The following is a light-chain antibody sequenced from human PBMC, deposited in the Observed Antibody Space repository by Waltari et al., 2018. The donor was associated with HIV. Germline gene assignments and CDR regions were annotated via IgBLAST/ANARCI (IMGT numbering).Light chain of an antibody. Sequence: QSVLTQPASVSGSPGQSITISCTGTNSDIGAYDYVSWYQKHPGKAPKLLIYEVTSRSSGISYRFFGSKSGNTASMTSSGLQAEDEAHYYCSSYAATTTIVFGGGTRLTVL. CDR1: NSDIGAYDY. CDR2: EVT. V-gene: IGLV2-14*01. J-gene: IGLJ3*02. CDR3: SSYAATTTIV.